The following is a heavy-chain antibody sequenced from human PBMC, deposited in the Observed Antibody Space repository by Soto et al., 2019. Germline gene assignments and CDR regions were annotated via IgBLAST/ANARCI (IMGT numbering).Heavy chain of an antibody. Sequence: QIQLVQSGAEVKKPGASVKVSCKASGYSFTSYGITWVRQAPGQGPEWLGWITAENGNTNYAQKFQGRGTMTTDTSTNTAYMELSGLRSADTAVYYCARLVLEWLPTSGFDYWGQGTLVTVSS. D-gene: IGHD3-3*01. CDR1: GYSFTSYG. CDR3: ARLVLEWLPTSGFDY. V-gene: IGHV1-18*04. J-gene: IGHJ4*02. CDR2: ITAENGNT.